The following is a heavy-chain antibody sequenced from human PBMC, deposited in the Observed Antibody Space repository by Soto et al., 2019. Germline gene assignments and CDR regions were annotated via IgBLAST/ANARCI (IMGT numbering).Heavy chain of an antibody. CDR3: ARASTVTTSDAFDI. V-gene: IGHV3-7*01. D-gene: IGHD4-17*01. J-gene: IGHJ3*02. Sequence: WGSLRLSCAASGVTISGYWMTWVRQAPGKRLELVANIKQDGSEKTYVDSVKGRFTISRDNARNSLDLQMNSLRAEDTAVYYCARASTVTTSDAFDIWGPGTMVTVSS. CDR1: GVTISGYW. CDR2: IKQDGSEK.